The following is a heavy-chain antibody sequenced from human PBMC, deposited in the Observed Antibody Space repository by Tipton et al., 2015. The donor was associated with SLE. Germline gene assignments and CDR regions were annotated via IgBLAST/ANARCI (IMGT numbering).Heavy chain of an antibody. CDR2: VSYSGST. CDR1: GDPINSHY. Sequence: TLSLTCTVSGDPINSHYWSWVRQAPGKGLEWIGYVSYSGSTNYSPSLQSRATISIDTSKNQFYLKLNSVSAADTAVYFCVRGEYSSGWYGDYFAYWGQGTLVSVSS. V-gene: IGHV4-59*11. D-gene: IGHD6-19*01. J-gene: IGHJ4*02. CDR3: VRGEYSSGWYGDYFAY.